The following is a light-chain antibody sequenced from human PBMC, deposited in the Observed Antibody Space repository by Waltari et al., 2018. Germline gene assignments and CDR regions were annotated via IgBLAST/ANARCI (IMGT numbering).Light chain of an antibody. V-gene: IGKV3-20*01. CDR3: QQYGSSPPYT. Sequence: EIVLTQSPSTLSLSPGERATLSCRASQSVSSSYLAWYQQKPGQSPRRLIYVASSRAPGIPDRVSGSVSGTDFSLTTSRLEPEDFALYYCQQYGSSPPYTFGQGTKLEIK. J-gene: IGKJ2*01. CDR2: VAS. CDR1: QSVSSSY.